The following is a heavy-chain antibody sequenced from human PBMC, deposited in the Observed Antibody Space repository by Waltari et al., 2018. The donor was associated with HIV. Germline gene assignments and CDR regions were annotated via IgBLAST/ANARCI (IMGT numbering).Heavy chain of an antibody. CDR2: ISYNGIT. V-gene: IGHV4-61*08. D-gene: IGHD2-21*02. CDR3: ASGAYCGGDCYFFFDS. Sequence: QVQLQESGPGLVKPSETLSLTCSVSGDSVTSGGLFWNWIRQSPGKGLEWVGYISYNGITNYNPSLRSRLTISLDTSKNQFSLKLNAATAADTAVYYCASGAYCGGDCYFFFDSWGQGTLVPVSS. J-gene: IGHJ5*01. CDR1: GDSVTSGGLF.